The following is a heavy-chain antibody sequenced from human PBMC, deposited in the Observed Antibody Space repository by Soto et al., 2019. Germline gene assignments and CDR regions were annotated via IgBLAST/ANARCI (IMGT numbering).Heavy chain of an antibody. CDR1: GFTFSNAW. CDR3: TTDYSSSWYGMDV. J-gene: IGHJ6*02. D-gene: IGHD6-13*01. V-gene: IGHV3-15*07. CDR2: IKSKTDGGTT. Sequence: WGSLRLSCAASGFTFSNAWMNWVRQAPGKGLEWVGRIKSKTDGGTTDYAAPVKGRFTISRDDSKNTLYLQMNSLKTEDTAVYYCTTDYSSSWYGMDVWGQGTTVTVSS.